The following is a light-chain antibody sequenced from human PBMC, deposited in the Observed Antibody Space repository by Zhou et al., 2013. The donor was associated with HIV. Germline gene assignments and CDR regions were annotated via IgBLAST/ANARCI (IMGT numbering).Light chain of an antibody. CDR2: DAS. Sequence: EIVLTQSPATLSLSPGERATLSCRASQSVSSYLAWYQQKPGQAPRLLIYDASNRATGIPARFSGSGSGTDFTLTISRLEPEDFAMYYCQHYAATPSTFGGGTKVEIK. CDR1: QSVSSY. V-gene: IGKV3-11*01. J-gene: IGKJ4*01. CDR3: QHYAATPST.